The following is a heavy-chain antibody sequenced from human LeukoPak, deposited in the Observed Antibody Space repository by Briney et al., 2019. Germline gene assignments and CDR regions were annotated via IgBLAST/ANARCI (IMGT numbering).Heavy chain of an antibody. V-gene: IGHV1-46*01. D-gene: IGHD6-19*01. CDR2: INPSGGST. J-gene: IGHJ4*02. CDR1: GYTSTSYY. Sequence: ASVKVSCKASGYTSTSYYMHWVRQAPGQGLEWMGIINPSGGSTSYAQKFQGRVTMTRDMSTSTAYMELSRLRSDDTAVYYCARDRSSGWYSADPFDYWGQGTLVTVSS. CDR3: ARDRSSGWYSADPFDY.